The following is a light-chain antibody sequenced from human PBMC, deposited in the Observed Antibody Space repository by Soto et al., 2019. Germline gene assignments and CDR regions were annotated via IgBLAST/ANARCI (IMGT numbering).Light chain of an antibody. Sequence: QAVLTQPPSASGSPGQSVTISCTGTSSDIGTYKYVSWYQQHPGKAPKLIIYEVNERPSGVPDRFSGSKSGNTASLTVSGFRAEDEADYYCSSYVTSNNLRVFGTGTKLTVL. CDR1: SSDIGTYKY. CDR2: EVN. J-gene: IGLJ1*01. V-gene: IGLV2-8*01. CDR3: SSYVTSNNLRV.